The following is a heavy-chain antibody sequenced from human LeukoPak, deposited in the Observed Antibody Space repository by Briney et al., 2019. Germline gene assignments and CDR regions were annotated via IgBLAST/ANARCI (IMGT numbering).Heavy chain of an antibody. CDR1: GYTFTSYA. J-gene: IGHJ3*02. CDR2: INAGNGNT. D-gene: IGHD5-18*01. Sequence: GASVKVSCTASGYTFTSYAMHWVRQAPGQRLEWMGWINAGNGNTKYSQKFQGRVTITRDTSASTAYMELSSLRSEDTAVYYCARDQEIESPSYDRHAFDIWGQGTMVTVSS. V-gene: IGHV1-3*01. CDR3: ARDQEIESPSYDRHAFDI.